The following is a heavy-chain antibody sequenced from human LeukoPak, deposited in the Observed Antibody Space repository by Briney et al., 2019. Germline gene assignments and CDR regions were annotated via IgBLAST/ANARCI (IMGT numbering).Heavy chain of an antibody. CDR3: ARGLSFTVVSYYYNGMDV. J-gene: IGHJ6*02. Sequence: MTSETLSLTCAVYGGSFSGYYWSWIRQPPGKGMEWIGEINHSGSTNYNPSLKSRVTISVDTSKNQFSLKLSSVTAADTAVYYCARGLSFTVVSYYYNGMDVWGQGTTVTVSS. V-gene: IGHV4-34*01. D-gene: IGHD4-23*01. CDR1: GGSFSGYY. CDR2: INHSGST.